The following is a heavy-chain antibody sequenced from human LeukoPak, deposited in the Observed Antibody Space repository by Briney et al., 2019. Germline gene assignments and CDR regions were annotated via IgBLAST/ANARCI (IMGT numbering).Heavy chain of an antibody. CDR3: AKDDYGGNSFQGDAFDI. J-gene: IGHJ3*02. Sequence: GGSLGLSCAASGFTFSSYGMHWVRQAPGKGLEWVAFIRYDGSNKYYADSVKGRFTISRDNSKNTLYLQMNSLRAEDTAVYYCAKDDYGGNSFQGDAFDIWGQGTMVTVSS. CDR2: IRYDGSNK. CDR1: GFTFSSYG. D-gene: IGHD4-23*01. V-gene: IGHV3-30*02.